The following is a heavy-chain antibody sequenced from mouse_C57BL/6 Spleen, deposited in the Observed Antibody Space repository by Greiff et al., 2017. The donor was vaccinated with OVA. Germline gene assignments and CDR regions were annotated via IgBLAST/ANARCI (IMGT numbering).Heavy chain of an antibody. V-gene: IGHV1-81*01. CDR1: GYTFTSYG. CDR2: IYPRSGNT. J-gene: IGHJ1*03. Sequence: QVQLQQSGAELARPGASVKLSCKASGYTFTSYGISWVKQRTGQGLEWIGEIYPRSGNTYYNEKFKGKATLTADKSSSTAYMELRSLTSEDSAVYFCAREGTVVATDWYFDVLGTGTTVTVSS. CDR3: AREGTVVATDWYFDV. D-gene: IGHD1-1*01.